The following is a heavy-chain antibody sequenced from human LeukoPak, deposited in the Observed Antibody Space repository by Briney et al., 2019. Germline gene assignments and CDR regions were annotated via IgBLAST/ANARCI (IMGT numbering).Heavy chain of an antibody. V-gene: IGHV1-18*01. CDR2: ISAHNGNT. CDR1: GYTFTSYG. J-gene: IGHJ5*02. Sequence: ASLKVSCKASGYTFTSYGISWVRQSPRQGLAWMGWISAHNGNTHSAQKFQGRVTMTTVASTRTVYMEMRSLRSDDTAVYYCARQPYYHDNRGYRNNWCDPWGQGTLVTVSS. CDR3: ARQPYYHDNRGYRNNWCDP. D-gene: IGHD3-22*01.